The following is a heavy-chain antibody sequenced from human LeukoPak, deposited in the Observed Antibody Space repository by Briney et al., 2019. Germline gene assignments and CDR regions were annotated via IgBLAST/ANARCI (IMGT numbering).Heavy chain of an antibody. J-gene: IGHJ5*02. Sequence: SETLSLTCTVSGGSISSGGYYWSWIRQHPGKGLEWIGYIYYSGSTYYNPSLKSRVTISVDTSKNQFSLKLSSVTAADTAVYYCARAWDDLKRFDPWGQGTLVTVSS. CDR1: GGSISSGGYY. D-gene: IGHD1-26*01. V-gene: IGHV4-31*03. CDR3: ARAWDDLKRFDP. CDR2: IYYSGST.